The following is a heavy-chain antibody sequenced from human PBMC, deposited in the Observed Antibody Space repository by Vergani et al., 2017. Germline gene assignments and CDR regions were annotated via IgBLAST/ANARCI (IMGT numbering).Heavy chain of an antibody. J-gene: IGHJ4*02. Sequence: QVQLVQSGAEVKKPGASVKVSCKASGYTFTGYYMHLVRQAPGQGLEWMGWINPNSGGTNYAQKFQGRVTMTRDTSINTAYMELSRLRSDGTAVYYCARDGEDYYDSSGPSGYWGQGTLVTVSS. D-gene: IGHD3-22*01. CDR2: INPNSGGT. CDR1: GYTFTGYY. V-gene: IGHV1-2*02. CDR3: ARDGEDYYDSSGPSGY.